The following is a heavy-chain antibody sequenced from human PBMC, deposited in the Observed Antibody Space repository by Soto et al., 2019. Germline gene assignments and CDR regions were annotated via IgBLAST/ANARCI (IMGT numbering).Heavy chain of an antibody. J-gene: IGHJ4*02. D-gene: IGHD2-21*01. CDR2: IYWNDDK. CDR3: SHNANAYGVTFLLY. Sequence: SGLRLVNRREGLARTCTRSRYSHSKTGLGVAWNRQPPGKALECLALIYWNDDKRYSPSLKSRLTITKDTSKYQVVLTMTNMDPVDTATYYCSHNANAYGVTFLLYWCQGTPVPVSA. V-gene: IGHV2-5*01. CDR1: RYSHSKTGLG.